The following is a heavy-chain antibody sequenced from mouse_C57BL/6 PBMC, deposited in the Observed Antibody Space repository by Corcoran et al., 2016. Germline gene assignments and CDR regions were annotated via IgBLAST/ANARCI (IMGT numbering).Heavy chain of an antibody. V-gene: IGHV9-3*01. J-gene: IGHJ4*01. CDR1: GYTFTTYG. D-gene: IGHD6-1*01. CDR3: ASHTPAMDY. CDR2: INTYSGVP. Sequence: QIQLVQSGPELTKPGETVKISCKASGYTFTTYGMSWVKQAPGKGLKWMGWINTYSGVPTYADDFKGRFAFSLETSASTAYLQINNLKNEDTATYFCASHTPAMDYWGQGTAVTVSS.